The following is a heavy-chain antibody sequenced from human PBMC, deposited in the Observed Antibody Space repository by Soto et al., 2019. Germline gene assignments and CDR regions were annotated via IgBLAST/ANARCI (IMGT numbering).Heavy chain of an antibody. CDR1: GYTFTSYG. J-gene: IGHJ6*02. CDR3: AGCGSDLGATVYSCYNYGMVV. D-gene: IGHD1-26*01. CDR2: ISAYNGNT. V-gene: IGHV1-18*04. Sequence: ASAMVSCKDSGYTFTSYGISWVRQAPGQGLEWMGWISAYNGNTNYAQKLQGRVTMTTDTSTSTAYRELRSLRSDDTAVYYCAGCGSDLGATVYSCYNYGMVVWGQGTTVNVSS.